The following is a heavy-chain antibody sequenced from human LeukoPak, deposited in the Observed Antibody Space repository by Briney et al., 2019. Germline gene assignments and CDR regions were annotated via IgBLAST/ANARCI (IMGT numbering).Heavy chain of an antibody. CDR2: IIPIFGTA. CDR3: ARVSSSAHLDYYYYMDV. V-gene: IGHV1-69*01. Sequence: SVKVSCKASGGTFSSYAISWVRQAPGQGLEWMGGIIPIFGTANYAQKFQGRVTTTADESTSTAYMELSSLRSEDTAVYYCARVSSSAHLDYYYYMDVWGKGTTVTISS. D-gene: IGHD6-25*01. CDR1: GGTFSSYA. J-gene: IGHJ6*03.